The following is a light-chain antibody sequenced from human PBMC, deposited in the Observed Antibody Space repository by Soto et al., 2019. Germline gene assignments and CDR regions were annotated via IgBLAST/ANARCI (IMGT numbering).Light chain of an antibody. CDR2: KIA. Sequence: DIGMTQTPLSSPVTLGQPASISCRSSQSLVHRDGNTYLSWLHQRPGQPTRLRIYKIASRFSGVPDRFSGSGAGTDFTLKISRVEAEDVGVYYCMQATQFPWTFGQGTKVEIK. V-gene: IGKV2-24*01. CDR3: MQATQFPWT. J-gene: IGKJ1*01. CDR1: QSLVHRDGNTY.